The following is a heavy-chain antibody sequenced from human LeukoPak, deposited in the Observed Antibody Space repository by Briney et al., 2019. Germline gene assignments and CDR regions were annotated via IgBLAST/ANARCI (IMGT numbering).Heavy chain of an antibody. Sequence: SETLSLTCTVSDGSISSSSYYWGWIRQPPGKGLEWIGSIYYSGSTYYNPSLKSRVTISVDTSKNQFSLKLSSVTAAETAVYYCARHTGDTAMVHYWFDPWGQGTLVTVSS. CDR2: IYYSGST. CDR1: DGSISSSSYY. V-gene: IGHV4-39*01. D-gene: IGHD5-18*01. CDR3: ARHTGDTAMVHYWFDP. J-gene: IGHJ5*02.